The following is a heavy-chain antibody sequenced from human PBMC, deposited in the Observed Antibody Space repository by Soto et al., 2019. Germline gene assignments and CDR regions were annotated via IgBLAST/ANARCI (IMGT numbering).Heavy chain of an antibody. J-gene: IGHJ5*02. D-gene: IGHD3-10*01. CDR2: IIPIFGTA. Sequence: SVKVSCKASGGTVSSYAISWVRQAPGQGLEWMVGIIPIFGTANYAQKFQGRGTITADESTSTAYIGLSSLRSEDTAVYYCAMGLWFGELSDNHWGPGTLVTVSS. V-gene: IGHV1-69*13. CDR3: AMGLWFGELSDNH. CDR1: GGTVSSYA.